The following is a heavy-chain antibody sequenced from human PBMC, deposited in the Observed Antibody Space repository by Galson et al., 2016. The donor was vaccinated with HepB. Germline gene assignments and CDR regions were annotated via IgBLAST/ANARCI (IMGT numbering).Heavy chain of an antibody. CDR3: VRQRLGLLSRFDP. J-gene: IGHJ5*02. D-gene: IGHD1-26*01. CDR1: GGSISSTYDS. CDR2: IYYSVNT. V-gene: IGHV4-39*01. Sequence: SETLYLTCSVSGGSISSTYDSWGWIRQPPGKGLEWIGSIYYSVNTDYNPSLKSQVTLSVDTSQTQFSLQLTSVTAADTALYYCVRQRLGLLSRFDPWGQGTLVTVSS.